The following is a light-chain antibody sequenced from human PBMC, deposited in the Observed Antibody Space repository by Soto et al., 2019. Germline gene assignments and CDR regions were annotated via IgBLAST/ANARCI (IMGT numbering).Light chain of an antibody. CDR3: QQYDVPPST. V-gene: IGKV1-33*01. J-gene: IGKJ4*01. CDR2: DVF. CDR1: QDISRY. Sequence: DIQMTQSPASLSASVGDRVTISCQASQDISRYLNWYQHKPGRAPQLLINDVFTLESGVPSRFSATGSGTEFTLTINGLQPEDLATYYCQQYDVPPSTFGGGTKVAIK.